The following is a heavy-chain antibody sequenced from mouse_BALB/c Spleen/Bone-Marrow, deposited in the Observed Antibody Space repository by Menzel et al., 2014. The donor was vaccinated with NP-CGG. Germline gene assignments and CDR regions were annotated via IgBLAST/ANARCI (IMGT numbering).Heavy chain of an antibody. CDR1: GLSLTSYG. V-gene: IGHV2-2*02. D-gene: IGHD2-1*01. CDR2: IWSGGSS. J-gene: IGHJ2*01. CDR3: ARNGNYYFDY. Sequence: VMLVESGPGLVQPSQSLSITCTVSGLSLTSYGVHWVRQSPGKGLEWLGVIWSGGSSDYNAAFISRLSISKDNSKSQVFFKMNSLQANDTAIYYCARNGNYYFDYWGQGTTLTVSS.